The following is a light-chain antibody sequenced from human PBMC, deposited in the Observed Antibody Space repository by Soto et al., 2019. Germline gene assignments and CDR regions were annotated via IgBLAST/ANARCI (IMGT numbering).Light chain of an antibody. CDR3: QQYDNLPLT. V-gene: IGKV1-33*01. CDR1: QDISNY. J-gene: IGKJ4*01. CDR2: DAS. Sequence: DIQMTQSPSSLSASVGDRVTITFQASQDISNYLNWYQQKPGKAPKLLIYDASNLETGVPSRFSGSGSGTDFTFTISSLQPEDIATYYCQQYDNLPLTFGGGTKVAIK.